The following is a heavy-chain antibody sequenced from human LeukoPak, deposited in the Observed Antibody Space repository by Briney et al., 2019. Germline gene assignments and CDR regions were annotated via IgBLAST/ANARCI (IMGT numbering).Heavy chain of an antibody. CDR2: ISSKANSYAT. J-gene: IGHJ1*01. CDR1: GFTFSGST. V-gene: IGHV3-73*01. CDR3: TSSSSGWDPIQY. D-gene: IGHD6-19*01. Sequence: PGGSLRLSCAASGFTFSGSTMHGVRQPSAKGREGVGRISSKANSYATAYAASVKGRFTISRDDSKNTAYLQMNSLKIEDTAVYYCTSSSSGWDPIQYWGQGTLVTVSS.